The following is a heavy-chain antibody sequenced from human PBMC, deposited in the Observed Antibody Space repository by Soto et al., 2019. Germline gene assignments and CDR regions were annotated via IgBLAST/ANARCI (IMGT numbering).Heavy chain of an antibody. J-gene: IGHJ4*02. V-gene: IGHV3-23*01. D-gene: IGHD3-22*01. CDR2: ITGDAGTT. CDR1: GFTFSNYG. Sequence: EVQLLESGGDLVQPGGSLRLSCAASGFTFSNYGMSWVRQAPGKGLEWVSSITGDAGTTFYADSVKGRFTISRNNSKNTVYLQINSLRADDAALYYCAKSSSAYYYDYWGQGTLVTVSS. CDR3: AKSSSAYYYDY.